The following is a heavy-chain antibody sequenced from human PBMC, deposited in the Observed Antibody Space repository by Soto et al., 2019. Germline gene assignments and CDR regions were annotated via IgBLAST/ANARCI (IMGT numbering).Heavy chain of an antibody. D-gene: IGHD2-2*01. V-gene: IGHV3-30*18. Sequence: GGSLRLSCAASGFTVSSYGMHWVRQAPGKGLEWLTVISYDGGNKYYADSVRGRFTLSRDNSKNTLYLQMNSLRAQDAAVYYCAKTLGYCSSSSCSRDYYYYYGLDVWGQGTTVSGSS. CDR2: ISYDGGNK. CDR3: AKTLGYCSSSSCSRDYYYYYGLDV. J-gene: IGHJ6*02. CDR1: GFTVSSYG.